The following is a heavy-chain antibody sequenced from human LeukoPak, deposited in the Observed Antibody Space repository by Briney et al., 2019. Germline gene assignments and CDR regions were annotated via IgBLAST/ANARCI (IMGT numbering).Heavy chain of an antibody. CDR3: ARAHSSGWYEGFDY. Sequence: SVKVSCKASGYTFTSYGISWVRQAPGQGLEWMGGIIPIFGTANYAQKFQGRVTITADESTSTAYMELSSLRSEDTAVYYCARAHSSGWYEGFDYWGQGTLVTVSS. D-gene: IGHD6-19*01. V-gene: IGHV1-69*13. CDR2: IIPIFGTA. J-gene: IGHJ4*02. CDR1: GYTFTSYG.